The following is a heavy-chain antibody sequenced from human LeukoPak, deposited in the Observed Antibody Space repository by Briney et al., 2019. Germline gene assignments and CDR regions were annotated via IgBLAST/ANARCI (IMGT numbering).Heavy chain of an antibody. V-gene: IGHV3-30*02. Sequence: GGSLRLSCAASGFTFSSYGMHWVRQAPGKGLEWVAFIRYDGSNKYYADSVKGRFTISRDNSKNTLYLQMNSLRAEDTAVYYCAKDREMATITRGPVDYWGQGTLVTVSS. CDR3: AKDREMATITRGPVDY. D-gene: IGHD5-24*01. CDR2: IRYDGSNK. CDR1: GFTFSSYG. J-gene: IGHJ4*02.